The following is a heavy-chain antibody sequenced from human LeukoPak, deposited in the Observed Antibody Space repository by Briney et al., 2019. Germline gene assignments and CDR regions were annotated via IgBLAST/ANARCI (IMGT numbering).Heavy chain of an antibody. Sequence: SVKVSCKASGGIFSSYAISWVRQAPGQGLEWMGRIIPILGIANYAQKFQGRVSMTTGTSTTTAYMELRSLRSDDTAVYYCARSYSSSSNFDYWGQGTLVTVSS. V-gene: IGHV1-69*04. CDR1: GGIFSSYA. J-gene: IGHJ4*02. CDR2: IIPILGIA. D-gene: IGHD6-6*01. CDR3: ARSYSSSSNFDY.